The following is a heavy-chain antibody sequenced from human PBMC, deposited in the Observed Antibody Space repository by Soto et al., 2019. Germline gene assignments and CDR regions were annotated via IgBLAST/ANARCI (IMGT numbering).Heavy chain of an antibody. CDR3: ARFEFIAVAGIGAFDI. Sequence: GSLRLSCAASGFTFDDYGMSWVRQAPGKGLEWVSGINWNGGSTGYADSVKGRFTISRDNAKNSLYLQMNSLRAEDTALYHCARFEFIAVAGIGAFDIWGQGTMVTVSS. V-gene: IGHV3-20*01. CDR1: GFTFDDYG. J-gene: IGHJ3*02. CDR2: INWNGGST. D-gene: IGHD6-19*01.